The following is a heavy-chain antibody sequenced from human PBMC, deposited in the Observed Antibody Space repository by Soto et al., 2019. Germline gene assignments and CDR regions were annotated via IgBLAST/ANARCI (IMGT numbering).Heavy chain of an antibody. V-gene: IGHV1-69*02. D-gene: IGHD1-26*01. CDR3: ARMVGSTYYFDY. CDR1: GGTFSSYT. Sequence: QVQLVQSGAEVKKPGSSVKVSCKASGGTFSSYTISWVRQAPGQGLEWMGRIIPILGIANYAQKFQGRVTIXAXXSTSTAYMELSSLRSEDTAVYYCARMVGSTYYFDYWGQGTLVTVSS. J-gene: IGHJ4*02. CDR2: IIPILGIA.